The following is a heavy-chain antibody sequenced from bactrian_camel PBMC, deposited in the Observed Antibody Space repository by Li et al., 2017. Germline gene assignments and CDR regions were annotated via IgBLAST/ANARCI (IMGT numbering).Heavy chain of an antibody. D-gene: IGHD1*01. J-gene: IGHJ4*01. CDR2: SLSSDGST. CDR3: MDWALDY. CDR1: GFTFSTAY. V-gene: IGHV3S40*01. Sequence: VQLVESGGGLVQPGGSLRLSCAASGFTFSTAYVIWVRQAPGKGLEWVSASLSSDGSTYYADSAKGRFTISRDNAKNTLYLQLNSLKTEDTAMYYCMDWALDYWGQGTQVTVS.